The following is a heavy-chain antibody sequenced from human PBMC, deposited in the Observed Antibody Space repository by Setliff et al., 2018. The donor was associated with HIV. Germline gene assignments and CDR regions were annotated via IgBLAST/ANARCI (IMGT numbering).Heavy chain of an antibody. J-gene: IGHJ4*02. D-gene: IGHD3-22*01. CDR2: IKKDGSEI. CDR3: AGSRGYFVKAE. Sequence: GGSLRLSCAASGFTFSNYWMDWVRQVPGKGLEWVATIKKDGSEIYYVDSVKGRFTISRDNARTSVYLEMRSLRVEDTAVYYCAGSRGYFVKAEWGQGTLVTVSS. CDR1: GFTFSNYW. V-gene: IGHV3-7*01.